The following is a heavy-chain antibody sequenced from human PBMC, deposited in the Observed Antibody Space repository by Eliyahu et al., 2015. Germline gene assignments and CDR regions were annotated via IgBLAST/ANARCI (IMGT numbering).Heavy chain of an antibody. J-gene: IGHJ5*02. CDR1: GGXIRRYX. V-gene: IGHV4-59*01. D-gene: IGHD1-26*01. CDR2: VFYGGGG. CDR3: ARDYRATWIDP. Sequence: QVQLQESGPGLVKPSXXLSLTXXVSGGXIRRYXWSWIRQPPGKGLEWIGYVFYGGGGDYNPSLKSRVTMSLDTSKNQFSLKLTSVTAADTAVYYCARDYRATWIDPWGQGILVTVSS.